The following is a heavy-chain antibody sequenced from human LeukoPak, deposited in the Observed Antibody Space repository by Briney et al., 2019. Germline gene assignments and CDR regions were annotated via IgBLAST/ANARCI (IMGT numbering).Heavy chain of an antibody. CDR3: ARDRDYYDSSGYYDY. V-gene: IGHV3-33*08. CDR2: IWYDGSNK. J-gene: IGHJ4*02. D-gene: IGHD3-22*01. CDR1: GFTVSSNY. Sequence: GGSLRLSCAASGFTVSSNYMSWVRQAPGKGLEWVAVIWYDGSNKYYADSVKGRFTISRDNSKNTLYLQMNSLRAEDTAVYYCARDRDYYDSSGYYDYWGQGTLVTVSS.